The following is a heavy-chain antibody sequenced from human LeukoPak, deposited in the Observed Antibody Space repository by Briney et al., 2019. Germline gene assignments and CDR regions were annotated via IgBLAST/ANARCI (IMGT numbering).Heavy chain of an antibody. D-gene: IGHD3-16*01. CDR2: ITGSDGTS. Sequence: GGSLRLSCVASGFTFTNYAMSWVRQAPGKGLEWVSAITGSDGTSHYADSVKGRFTISRDNSKNTLYLQVNSLRAEDTAVYYCAWLGNYVFDYWGQGTLVTVSS. J-gene: IGHJ4*02. CDR3: AWLGNYVFDY. CDR1: GFTFTNYA. V-gene: IGHV3-23*01.